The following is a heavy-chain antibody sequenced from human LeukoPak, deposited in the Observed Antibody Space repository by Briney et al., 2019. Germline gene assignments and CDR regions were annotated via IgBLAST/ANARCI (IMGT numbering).Heavy chain of an antibody. D-gene: IGHD6-19*01. CDR3: ARVGQQWPHYYFDY. CDR2: IYHSGST. CDR1: GGSTSSGGYS. V-gene: IGHV4-30-2*01. J-gene: IGHJ4*02. Sequence: SQTLSLTCAVSGGSTSSGGYSWSWIRQPPGKGLEWIGYIYHSGSTYYNPSLESRVTISVDTSKNQFSLNLRSVTAADTAVYYCARVGQQWPHYYFDYWGQGTLVTVSS.